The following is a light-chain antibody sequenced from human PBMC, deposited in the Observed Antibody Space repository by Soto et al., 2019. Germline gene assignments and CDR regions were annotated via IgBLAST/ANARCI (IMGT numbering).Light chain of an antibody. J-gene: IGKJ5*01. V-gene: IGKV3-20*01. CDR1: QSVISSY. Sequence: EIVLTQSPGTLSLSPGERATLSCRASQSVISSYVAWYQQKPGQAPRLLIYGASTRATGIPDRISGRGSGTEFALTISRLESEDFAVYYCQQYGSSPITLGQGTRLEIK. CDR2: GAS. CDR3: QQYGSSPIT.